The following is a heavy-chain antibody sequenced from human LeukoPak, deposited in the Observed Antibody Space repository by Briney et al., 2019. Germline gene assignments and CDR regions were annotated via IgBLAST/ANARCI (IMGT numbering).Heavy chain of an antibody. V-gene: IGHV1-18*01. CDR1: GYTFTSYG. CDR3: ARVGYYYDSSGYYTPQYFDY. CDR2: ISAYIGNT. J-gene: IGHJ4*02. D-gene: IGHD3-22*01. Sequence: APVKVSCKASGYTFTSYGISWVPQAPGQGLEGMGWISAYIGNTNYAQKLQGRVTMTTDTSTSTAYMELRSLRSDDTAVYYCARVGYYYDSSGYYTPQYFDYWGQGTLVTVSS.